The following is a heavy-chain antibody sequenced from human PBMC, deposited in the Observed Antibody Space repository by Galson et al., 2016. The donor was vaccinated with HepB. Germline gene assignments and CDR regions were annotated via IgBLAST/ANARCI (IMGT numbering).Heavy chain of an antibody. CDR3: AKLRGRVWGIFPDAFEI. D-gene: IGHD3-16*01. CDR1: GYTFTDYY. CDR2: IRAYNDNT. Sequence: SVKVSCKASGYTFTDYYMHWVRQAPGQGLEWMGWIRAYNDNTKYEQKFQGRVTMTADTSSNKAYMELRSLRSDDTAVYYCAKLRGRVWGIFPDAFEIWGQGTMVTVSS. J-gene: IGHJ3*02. V-gene: IGHV1-18*04.